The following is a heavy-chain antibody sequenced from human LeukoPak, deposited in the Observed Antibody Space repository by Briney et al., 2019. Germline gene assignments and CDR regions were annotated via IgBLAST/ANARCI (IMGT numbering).Heavy chain of an antibody. CDR3: ARTRGYSPN. J-gene: IGHJ4*02. D-gene: IGHD5-18*01. CDR2: ISGSGGST. Sequence: PGGSLRLSCVASGFTLSSYGMSWVRQAPGKGLEWVSSISGSGGSTYYADSVKGRFTISRDNSKNTLCLQMNSLRAEDTAVYYCARTRGYSPNWGQGTLVTVSS. V-gene: IGHV3-23*01. CDR1: GFTLSSYG.